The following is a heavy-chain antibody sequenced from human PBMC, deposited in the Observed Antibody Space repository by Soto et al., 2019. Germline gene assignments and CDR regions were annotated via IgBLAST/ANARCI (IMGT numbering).Heavy chain of an antibody. D-gene: IGHD5-12*01. CDR3: AGGYTGYVQSGIDY. V-gene: IGHV3-48*01. Sequence: EVQLVESGGGLVQPGGSLRLSCEASGFTFSSYSMNWVRQAPGKGLQWVSFITSSGSAIYYADSVMGRFTISRDNAKNSLHLQMNSLRAEDTAVSYCAGGYTGYVQSGIDYWGHGTLVTVSS. CDR2: ITSSGSAI. J-gene: IGHJ4*01. CDR1: GFTFSSYS.